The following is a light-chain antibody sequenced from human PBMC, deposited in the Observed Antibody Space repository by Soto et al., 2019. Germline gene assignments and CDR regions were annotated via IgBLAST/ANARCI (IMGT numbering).Light chain of an antibody. CDR1: QSISSW. CDR2: DAS. CDR3: QQYDNLPLT. V-gene: IGKV1-33*01. Sequence: VQMPQSPSTLSASVGDRVTITCRASQSISSWLAWYQQKPGKAPKLLIYDASNLETGVPSRFSGSGSGTDFTFTISSLQPEDIATYYCQQYDNLPLTFGGGTKVDI. J-gene: IGKJ4*01.